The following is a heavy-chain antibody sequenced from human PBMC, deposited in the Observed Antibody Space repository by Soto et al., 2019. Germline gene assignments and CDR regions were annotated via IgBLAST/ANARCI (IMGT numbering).Heavy chain of an antibody. CDR1: GYTFTSYG. J-gene: IGHJ4*02. CDR3: GFSVAGYYFDY. CDR2: ISAYNGNT. V-gene: IGHV1-18*01. D-gene: IGHD6-19*01. Sequence: GASVKVSCKASGYTFTSYGISWVRQAPGQGLEWMGWISAYNGNTNYAQKLQGRVTMTTDTSTSTAYMELRSLRSDDTAVYYCGFSVAGYYFDYWGQGTLVTVSS.